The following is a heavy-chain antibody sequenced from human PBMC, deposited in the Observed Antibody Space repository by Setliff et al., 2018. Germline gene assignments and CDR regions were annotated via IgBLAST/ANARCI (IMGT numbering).Heavy chain of an antibody. CDR2: IGVYTGKT. J-gene: IGHJ1*01. D-gene: IGHD2-2*01. Sequence: ASVKVSCKASGYKFADYGITWVRQAPGQGLEWMGWIGVYTGKTYYAHKFQDRVTMTTDTSTGTAYLELRSLRSDDTAVYYCSRLVRYCSRTTCQTASGAELWGQGTLVTSPQ. V-gene: IGHV1-18*01. CDR3: SRLVRYCSRTTCQTASGAEL. CDR1: GYKFADYG.